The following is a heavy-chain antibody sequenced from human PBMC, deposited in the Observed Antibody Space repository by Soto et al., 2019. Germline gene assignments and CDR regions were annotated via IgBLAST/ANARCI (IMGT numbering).Heavy chain of an antibody. CDR3: GRDLRWFRELTGYGWFDP. CDR1: GYTFTSYG. CDR2: ISAYNGNT. D-gene: IGHD3-10*01. V-gene: IGHV1-18*01. Sequence: QVQLVQSGAEVKKPGASVKVSCKASGYTFTSYGISWVRQAPGQGLEWMGWISAYNGNTNYAQKLQGRVTMTTDTSTSTAYMEVRSLRSDHTPVYYCGRDLRWFRELTGYGWFDPWGQGTLVTVSS. J-gene: IGHJ5*02.